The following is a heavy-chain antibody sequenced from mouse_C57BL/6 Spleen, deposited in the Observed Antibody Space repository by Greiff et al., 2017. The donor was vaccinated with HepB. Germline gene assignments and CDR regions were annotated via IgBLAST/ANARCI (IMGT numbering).Heavy chain of an antibody. CDR2: IDPEDGET. J-gene: IGHJ1*03. CDR1: GFNIKDYY. CDR3: ARSYWDGYFDV. Sequence: VQLQQSGAELVKPGASVKLSCTASGFNIKDYYMHWVKQRTEQGLEWIGRIDPEDGETKYAQKFQGKATITADTSSNTAYLQLSSLTSEDTAVYYCARSYWDGYFDVWGTGTTVTVSS. V-gene: IGHV14-2*01. D-gene: IGHD4-1*01.